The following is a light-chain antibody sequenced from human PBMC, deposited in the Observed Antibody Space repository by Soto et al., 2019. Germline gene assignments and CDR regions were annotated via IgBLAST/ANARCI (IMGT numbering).Light chain of an antibody. CDR1: PGVCAY. J-gene: IGKJ2*01. V-gene: IGKV1-39*01. Sequence: DIQMTQSPSSLSVSVGDRVTISCRASPGVCAYLLWYQQRQGRASKLQIYAASNLLSGVTSRFSGSGSGTNFTLTISSLQPEDFATYYCQQSYRTPHTLRPGTKLETK. CDR3: QQSYRTPHT. CDR2: AAS.